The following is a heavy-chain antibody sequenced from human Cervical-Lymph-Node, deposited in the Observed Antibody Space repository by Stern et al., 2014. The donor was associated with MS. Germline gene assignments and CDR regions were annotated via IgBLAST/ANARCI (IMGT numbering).Heavy chain of an antibody. J-gene: IGHJ3*02. D-gene: IGHD4-17*01. CDR3: ARSSTVTPNAFDI. Sequence: VQLVESGSGLVKPSQTLSLTCAVSGGSISSGGYSWSWIRQPPGKGLEWIGYIYHSGITYYTPSLKSRVTISVDRSKNQFSLKLSSVTAADTAVYYCARSSTVTPNAFDIWGQGTMVTVSS. CDR1: GGSISSGGYS. CDR2: IYHSGIT. V-gene: IGHV4-30-2*01.